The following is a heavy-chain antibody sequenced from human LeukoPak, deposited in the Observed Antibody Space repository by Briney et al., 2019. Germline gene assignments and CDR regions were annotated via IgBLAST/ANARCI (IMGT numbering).Heavy chain of an antibody. V-gene: IGHV1-8*01. CDR2: MNPNSGNT. CDR1: GYTFTSYD. CDR3: ASRAVAGKGVLDY. D-gene: IGHD6-19*01. Sequence: ASVTVSCKASGYTFTSYDINWVRQATGQGLEWMGWMNPNSGNTGYAQKFQGRVTMTRNTSINTAYMELSSLRSEDTAVYYCASRAVAGKGVLDYWGQGTLVTVSS. J-gene: IGHJ4*02.